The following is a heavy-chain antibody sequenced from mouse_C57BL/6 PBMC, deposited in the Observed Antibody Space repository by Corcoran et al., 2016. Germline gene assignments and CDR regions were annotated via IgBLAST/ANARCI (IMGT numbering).Heavy chain of an antibody. J-gene: IGHJ4*01. V-gene: IGHV9-3*01. D-gene: IGHD2-4*01. Sequence: QIQLVQSGPELKKPGETVKISCKASGYTFTTYGMSWVKQAPGKGLKWMGWINTYSGVPTYADDFKGRFAFSLETSASTAYLQINNLKNEDTATYVCARWITKGAMDYWGQGTSVTVSS. CDR3: ARWITKGAMDY. CDR1: GYTFTTYG. CDR2: INTYSGVP.